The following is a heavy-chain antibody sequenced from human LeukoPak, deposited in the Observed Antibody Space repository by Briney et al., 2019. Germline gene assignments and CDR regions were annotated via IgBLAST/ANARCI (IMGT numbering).Heavy chain of an antibody. V-gene: IGHV1-8*01. CDR3: ARGLYDILTGYFLGDDY. D-gene: IGHD3-9*01. J-gene: IGHJ4*02. Sequence: ASVKVSCKXSGYTFTSYDINWVRQATGQGLEWMGWMNPNSGNTGYAQKFQGRVTMTRNTSISTAYMELSSLRSEDTAVYYCARGLYDILTGYFLGDDYWGQGTLVTVSS. CDR2: MNPNSGNT. CDR1: GYTFTSYD.